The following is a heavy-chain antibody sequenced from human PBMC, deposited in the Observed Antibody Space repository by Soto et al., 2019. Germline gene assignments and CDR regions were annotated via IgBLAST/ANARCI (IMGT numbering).Heavy chain of an antibody. CDR2: ISWNSGRI. CDR3: AKGRCSSNSCYYAAFDM. CDR1: GFTFDDYA. V-gene: IGHV3-9*01. D-gene: IGHD2-2*01. Sequence: EVQLVESGGGLVQPGRSLRLSCAASGFTFDDYAMHWVRQAPGKGLEWVSGISWNSGRIGYADSVKGRFTTSRDNDKNSLYLQMNSLRAEDTALYYCAKGRCSSNSCYYAAFDMWGQGTMVTVSS. J-gene: IGHJ3*02.